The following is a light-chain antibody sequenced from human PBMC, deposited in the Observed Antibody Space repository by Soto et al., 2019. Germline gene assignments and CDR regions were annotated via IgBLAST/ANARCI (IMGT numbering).Light chain of an antibody. CDR3: QQSYSSPRT. J-gene: IGKJ2*01. Sequence: DIQMTPSPSSLSASVGDRVTITCQSSQSIISYLNWYQQKAGKAPQLLIYAASSLQSGVPARFSGSGSGTDFILSISSLQPEDSAIYYCQQSYSSPRTFGQGTKLEI. V-gene: IGKV1-39*01. CDR2: AAS. CDR1: QSIISY.